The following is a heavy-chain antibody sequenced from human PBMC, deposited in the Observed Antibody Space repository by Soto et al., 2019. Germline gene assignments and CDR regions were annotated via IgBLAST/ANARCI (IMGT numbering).Heavy chain of an antibody. CDR1: GFTFSSYE. Sequence: GGSLRLSCAASGFTFSSYEMNWVRQAPGKGLEWVSYISSSGSTIYYADSVKSRFTISRDNAKNSLYLQMNSLRAEDTAGYYCARDKLSEGEWLLYYYYGMDVWGQGTTVTVSS. J-gene: IGHJ6*02. CDR3: ARDKLSEGEWLLYYYYGMDV. CDR2: ISSSGSTI. D-gene: IGHD3-3*01. V-gene: IGHV3-48*03.